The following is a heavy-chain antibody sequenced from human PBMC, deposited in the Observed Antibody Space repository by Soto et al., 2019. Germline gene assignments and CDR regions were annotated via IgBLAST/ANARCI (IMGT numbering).Heavy chain of an antibody. J-gene: IGHJ4*02. Sequence: SETLSLTCTVSGGSISSYYWSWIRQPPGKGLEWIGYIHYSGNTKYNPSLKSRVTISIDTSRNQFSLKLNSVTAADTAVYYCAREYSSGWFFDYWGQGTLVTVSS. CDR1: GGSISSYY. CDR3: AREYSSGWFFDY. D-gene: IGHD6-19*01. CDR2: IHYSGNT. V-gene: IGHV4-59*01.